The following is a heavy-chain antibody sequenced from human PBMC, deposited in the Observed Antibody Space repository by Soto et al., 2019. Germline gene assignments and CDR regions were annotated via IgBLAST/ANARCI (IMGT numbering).Heavy chain of an antibody. J-gene: IGHJ4*02. D-gene: IGHD6-6*01. Sequence: EVQLLESGGGLVQPGGSLRLSCAASGFTFSSYAMSWVRQAPGKGLEWVSAISGSGGSTYYADSVKGRFTISRDNSKNTLYLQMNSLRAEATAVYYCAKERPGIAARRSGYFGYWGQGTLVTVSS. CDR1: GFTFSSYA. CDR3: AKERPGIAARRSGYFGY. V-gene: IGHV3-23*01. CDR2: ISGSGGST.